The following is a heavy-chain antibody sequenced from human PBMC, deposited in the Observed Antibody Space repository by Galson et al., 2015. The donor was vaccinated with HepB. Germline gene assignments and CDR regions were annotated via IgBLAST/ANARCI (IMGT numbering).Heavy chain of an antibody. Sequence: ETLSLTCAVYGGSFSGYYWSWIRQPPGKGLEWIGEINHSGSTNYNPSLKSRVTISVDTSKNQFSLKLSSVTAADTAVYYCARRLLSITRWFDPWGQGTLVTVSS. CDR3: ARRLLSITRWFDP. CDR1: GGSFSGYY. CDR2: INHSGST. V-gene: IGHV4-34*01. J-gene: IGHJ5*02. D-gene: IGHD2-2*01.